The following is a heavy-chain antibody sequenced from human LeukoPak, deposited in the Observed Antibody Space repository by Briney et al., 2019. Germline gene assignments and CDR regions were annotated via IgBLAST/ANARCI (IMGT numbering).Heavy chain of an antibody. J-gene: IGHJ5*02. CDR3: AAETEGEDSSGYAEFDP. V-gene: IGHV3-30*03. CDR2: ISYDGSNK. D-gene: IGHD3-22*01. CDR1: GFTFSSYG. Sequence: GGSLRLSCAASGFTFSSYGMHWVRQAPGKGLEWVAVISYDGSNKYYADSVKGRFTISRDNSKNTLYLQMNSLRAEDTAVYYCAAETEGEDSSGYAEFDPWGQGTLVTVSS.